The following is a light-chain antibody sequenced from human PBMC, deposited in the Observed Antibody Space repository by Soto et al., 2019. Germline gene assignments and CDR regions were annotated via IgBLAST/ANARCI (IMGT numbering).Light chain of an antibody. Sequence: EIVLSQSPANQSLSPGERATLSCRASQSVSSYLAWYQQKPGQAPRLLIYDASNRATGIPARFSGSGSGTDFTLTISSLEPEDFAVYYCQQRSNWPVTFGQGTKV. J-gene: IGKJ1*01. V-gene: IGKV3-11*01. CDR2: DAS. CDR3: QQRSNWPVT. CDR1: QSVSSY.